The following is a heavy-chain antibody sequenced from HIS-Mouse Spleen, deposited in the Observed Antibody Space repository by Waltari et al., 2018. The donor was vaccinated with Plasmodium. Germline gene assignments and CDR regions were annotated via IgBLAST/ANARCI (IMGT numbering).Heavy chain of an antibody. J-gene: IGHJ4*02. CDR3: ARGGYYYGSGSYSIFDY. CDR1: GFTFSSYW. Sequence: EVQLVESGGDLVQPGGSLRLSCAASGFTFSSYWLHWVRQAPGKGLVEVSRMNSDGSSTIYADSVKGRFTISRDNAKNTLYLQMNSLRAEDTAVYYCARGGYYYGSGSYSIFDYWGQGTLVTVSS. V-gene: IGHV3-74*02. CDR2: MNSDGSST. D-gene: IGHD3-10*01.